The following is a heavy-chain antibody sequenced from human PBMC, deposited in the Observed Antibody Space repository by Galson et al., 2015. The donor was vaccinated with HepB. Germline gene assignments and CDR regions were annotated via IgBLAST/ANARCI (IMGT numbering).Heavy chain of an antibody. Sequence: SLRLSCAASGFTFSSYAMHWVRQAPGKGLEWVAVISYDGSNKYYADSVKGRFTISRDNSKNTLYLQMNSLRAEDTAVYYCARSSGITGYWGQGTLVTVSS. D-gene: IGHD6-25*01. V-gene: IGHV3-30*04. J-gene: IGHJ4*02. CDR1: GFTFSSYA. CDR3: ARSSGITGY. CDR2: ISYDGSNK.